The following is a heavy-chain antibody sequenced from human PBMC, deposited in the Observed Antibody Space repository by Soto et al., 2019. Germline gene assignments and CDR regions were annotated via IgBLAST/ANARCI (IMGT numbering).Heavy chain of an antibody. D-gene: IGHD6-13*01. V-gene: IGHV1-24*01. Sequence: GASVKVSCKVSGYTLTELSMHWVRQAPGKGLEWMGGFDPEEGETIYAQKFQGRVTMTEDTSTDTAYMELSSLRSEDTAVYYCARSYIAAAGYYFDYWGQGTLVTVSS. CDR1: GYTLTELS. CDR3: ARSYIAAAGYYFDY. CDR2: FDPEEGET. J-gene: IGHJ4*02.